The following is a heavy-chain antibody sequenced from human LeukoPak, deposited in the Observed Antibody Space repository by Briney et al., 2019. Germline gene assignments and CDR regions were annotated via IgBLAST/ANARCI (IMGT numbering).Heavy chain of an antibody. V-gene: IGHV3-30*04. Sequence: GGSLRLSCAASGFTFSSYAMSWVRQAPGKGLEWVAVISYDGSNKYYADSVKGRFTISRDNSKNTLYLQMNSLRAEDTAVYYCARTGGDGYWVYYYYGMDVWGQGTTVTVSS. CDR3: ARTGGDGYWVYYYYGMDV. D-gene: IGHD5-24*01. J-gene: IGHJ6*02. CDR2: ISYDGSNK. CDR1: GFTFSSYA.